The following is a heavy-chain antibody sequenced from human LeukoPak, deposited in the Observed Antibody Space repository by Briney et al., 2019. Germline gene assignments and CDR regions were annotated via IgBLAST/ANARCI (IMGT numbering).Heavy chain of an antibody. V-gene: IGHV4-4*07. CDR3: ARAQSSSWYIDC. CDR2: IYTSGST. CDR1: GGSINSYY. J-gene: IGHJ4*02. Sequence: SETLSLTCTVSGGSINSYYWSWIRQPAGQGLEWIGRIYTSGSTDYTPSLKSRVTMSVDTSKNQFSLKLTSVTAADTAVYYCARAQSSSWYIDCWGQGTLVTVSS. D-gene: IGHD6-13*01.